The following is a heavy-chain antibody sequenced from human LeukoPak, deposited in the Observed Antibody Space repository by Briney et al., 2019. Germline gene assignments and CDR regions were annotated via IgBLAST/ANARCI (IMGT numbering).Heavy chain of an antibody. CDR1: GFTFSSYA. Sequence: GGSLRLSCAASGFTFSSYAMSWVRQAPGKGLEWVSAISGSGGSTYYADSVKGRFTISRDNSKNTLYLQMNSLRAEDTAVYYCAKGGWFGESSKHFDYWGQGTLVTVSS. CDR2: ISGSGGST. J-gene: IGHJ4*02. D-gene: IGHD3-10*01. V-gene: IGHV3-23*01. CDR3: AKGGWFGESSKHFDY.